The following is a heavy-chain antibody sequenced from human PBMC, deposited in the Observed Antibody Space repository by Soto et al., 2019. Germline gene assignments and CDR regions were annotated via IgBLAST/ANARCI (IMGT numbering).Heavy chain of an antibody. Sequence: GGSLRLSCAASGFTFSSDAMSWVRQAPVKGLEWVSAISGSGGSTHYADSVKGRFTISRDNSKNTLYLQMNSLRAEDTAVYYCAKGDIVVVPAPIDVWGQATTVTISS. CDR1: GFTFSSDA. CDR3: AKGDIVVVPAPIDV. D-gene: IGHD2-2*01. CDR2: ISGSGGST. V-gene: IGHV3-23*01. J-gene: IGHJ6*02.